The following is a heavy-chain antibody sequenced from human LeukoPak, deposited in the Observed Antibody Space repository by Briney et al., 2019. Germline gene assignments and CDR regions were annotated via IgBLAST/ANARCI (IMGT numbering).Heavy chain of an antibody. D-gene: IGHD2-15*01. CDR2: IWYDGSNK. Sequence: PGGSLRLSCAASGFTFSSYGMHWVRQAPGKGLEWVAVIWYDGSNKYYADSVKGRFTISRDNSKNTLYLQMNSLRAEDTAVYYCAREMVYCSGGSCSDYFDYWGQGTLVTASS. J-gene: IGHJ4*02. CDR3: AREMVYCSGGSCSDYFDY. V-gene: IGHV3-33*01. CDR1: GFTFSSYG.